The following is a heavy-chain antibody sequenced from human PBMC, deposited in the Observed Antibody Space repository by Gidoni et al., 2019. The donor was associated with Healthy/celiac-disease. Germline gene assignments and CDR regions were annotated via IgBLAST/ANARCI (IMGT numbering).Heavy chain of an antibody. J-gene: IGHJ4*02. Sequence: QVQLQQWGAGLLKPSETLSLTCAVYGGSFSGYYWSWIRQPPGTGLEWIGEINHSGSTNYNPSLKSRVTISVDTSKNQFSLKLSSVTAADTAVYYCARAPGGDIVVVPAAIRPMFDYWGQGTLVTVSS. CDR1: GGSFSGYY. V-gene: IGHV4-34*01. CDR3: ARAPGGDIVVVPAAIRPMFDY. D-gene: IGHD2-2*01. CDR2: INHSGST.